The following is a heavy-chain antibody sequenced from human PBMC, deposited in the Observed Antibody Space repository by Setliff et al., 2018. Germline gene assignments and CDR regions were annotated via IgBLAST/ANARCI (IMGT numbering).Heavy chain of an antibody. CDR3: AKAPSSPSVVLQFFNGMDV. D-gene: IGHD3-3*01. J-gene: IGHJ6*02. CDR1: GFTFSNYY. Sequence: PGGSLRPSCAASGFTFSNYYMTWIRQAPGKGLEWVSAISGSGGSTYYADSVKGRFTISRDNSKNTLYLQMNSLRAEDTAVYYCAKAPSSPSVVLQFFNGMDVWGQGTTVTVSS. CDR2: ISGSGGST. V-gene: IGHV3-23*01.